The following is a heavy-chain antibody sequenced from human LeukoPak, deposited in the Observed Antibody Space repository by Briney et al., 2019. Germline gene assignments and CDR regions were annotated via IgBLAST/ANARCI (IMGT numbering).Heavy chain of an antibody. CDR2: IYYSGST. CDR1: GGSVSSGSYY. V-gene: IGHV4-61*01. Sequence: PSETLSLTCTVSGGSVSSGSYYWSWLRQPPGKGLEWIGYIYYSGSTNYNPSLKSRVTISVDTSKNQFSLKLSSVSAADTAVYYCARGHQQQLDYWGQGTLVTVSS. D-gene: IGHD6-13*01. CDR3: ARGHQQQLDY. J-gene: IGHJ4*02.